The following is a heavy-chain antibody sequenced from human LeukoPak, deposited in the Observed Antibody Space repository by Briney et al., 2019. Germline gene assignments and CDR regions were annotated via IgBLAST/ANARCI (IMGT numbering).Heavy chain of an antibody. CDR3: ARDWVAGNYYYYGMDV. J-gene: IGHJ6*02. V-gene: IGHV1-18*01. CDR2: ISAYNGNT. D-gene: IGHD6-19*01. Sequence: ASVKVSCKASGYTFTTYDMTWVRQATGQGLEWMGWISAYNGNTNYAQKLQGGVTMTTDTSTSTAYMELRSLRSDDTAVYYCARDWVAGNYYYYGMDVWGQGTTVTVSS. CDR1: GYTFTTYD.